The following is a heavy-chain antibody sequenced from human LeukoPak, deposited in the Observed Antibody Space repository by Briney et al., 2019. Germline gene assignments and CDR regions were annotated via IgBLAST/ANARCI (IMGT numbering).Heavy chain of an antibody. Sequence: GGSLRLSCAASGFDFRSYSMNGVRRVPGKGLEWLSYISDDSSIIYYADSVTSRFTISRDNFRNSLYLQVNILRGEDTAIYYCARGFSGTYPNVWGQGTMVTVSS. J-gene: IGHJ3*01. CDR2: ISDDSSII. D-gene: IGHD1-26*01. CDR3: ARGFSGTYPNV. V-gene: IGHV3-48*04. CDR1: GFDFRSYS.